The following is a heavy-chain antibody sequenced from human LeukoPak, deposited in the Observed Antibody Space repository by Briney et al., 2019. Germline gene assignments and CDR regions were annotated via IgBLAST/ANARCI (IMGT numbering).Heavy chain of an antibody. Sequence: PGGSLRLSCAASGFTFSSYAMHWVRQAPGKGLEYVSAISSNGGSTYYANSVKGRFTISRDNSKNTLYLQMGSLRAEDMAVYYCARSTGLSGYFDYWGQGTLVTVSS. D-gene: IGHD3-22*01. V-gene: IGHV3-64*01. J-gene: IGHJ4*02. CDR1: GFTFSSYA. CDR2: ISSNGGST. CDR3: ARSTGLSGYFDY.